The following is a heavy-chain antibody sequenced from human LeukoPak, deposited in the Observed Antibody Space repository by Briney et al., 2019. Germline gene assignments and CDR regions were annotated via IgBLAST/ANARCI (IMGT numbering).Heavy chain of an antibody. CDR2: IRYDGSNK. CDR3: AKDSTRKLNFGVVIMKNAFDI. V-gene: IGHV3-30*02. D-gene: IGHD3-3*01. J-gene: IGHJ3*02. Sequence: GGSLRLSCAASGFTFSSYGMHWVRQAPGKGLEWVAFIRYDGSNKYYADSVKGRFTISRDNSKNTLYLQMNSLRAEDTAVYYCAKDSTRKLNFGVVIMKNAFDIWGQGTMVTVSS. CDR1: GFTFSSYG.